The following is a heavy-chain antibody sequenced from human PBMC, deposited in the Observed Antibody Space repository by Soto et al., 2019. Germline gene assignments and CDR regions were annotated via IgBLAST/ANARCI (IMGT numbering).Heavy chain of an antibody. CDR3: ARAPRVLRFLHLPN. D-gene: IGHD3-3*01. CDR1: GYTFTSYG. J-gene: IGHJ4*02. CDR2: ISAYNGNT. V-gene: IGHV1-18*04. Sequence: ASVKVSCKASGYTFTSYGINWVPKAPGQGPEWMGWISAYNGNTNYAQKLQGRVTMTTDTSTSTAYMELRSLRPGDTAVYYCARAPRVLRFLHLPNCGQGALLTVS.